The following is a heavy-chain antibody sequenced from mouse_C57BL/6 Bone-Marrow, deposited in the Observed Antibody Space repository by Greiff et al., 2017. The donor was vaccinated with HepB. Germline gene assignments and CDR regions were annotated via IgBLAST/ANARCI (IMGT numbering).Heavy chain of an antibody. V-gene: IGHV7-1*01. CDR3: ARDAFPITTVVEGWYFDV. D-gene: IGHD1-1*01. Sequence: EVKLVESGGGLVQSGRSLRLSCATSGFTFSDFYMEWVRQAPGKGLEWIAASRNKANDYTTEYSASVKGRFIVSRDTSQSILYLQMNALRAEDTAIYYCARDAFPITTVVEGWYFDVWGTGTTVTVSS. CDR2: SRNKANDYTT. CDR1: GFTFSDFY. J-gene: IGHJ1*03.